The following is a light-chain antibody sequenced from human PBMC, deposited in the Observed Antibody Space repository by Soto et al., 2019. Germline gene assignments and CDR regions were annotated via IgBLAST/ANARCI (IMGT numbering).Light chain of an antibody. CDR1: HSVSTR. J-gene: IGKJ1*01. CDR3: PQDISYSGA. CDR2: VAS. V-gene: IGKV1-5*02. Sequence: MHMTGSPSSLTPSLADRVTMICRACHSVSTRLDWYLQKPGKAPKVLIYVASSWAGGVPSRFSGSGSGTEFTLNISRLEPDDFGTYYCPQDISYSGAFGQGTKVDIK.